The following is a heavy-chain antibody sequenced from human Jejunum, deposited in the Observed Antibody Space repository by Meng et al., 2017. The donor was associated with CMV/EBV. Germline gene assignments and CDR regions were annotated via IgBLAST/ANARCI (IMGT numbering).Heavy chain of an antibody. CDR1: GVSVITSN. D-gene: IGHD2-15*01. V-gene: IGHV3-53*01. CDR2: IYSGGRT. J-gene: IGHJ4*02. CDR3: VGGGLQYFDY. Sequence: SCAGSGVSVITSNMTWVRQAPGKGLEWVSAIYSGGRTYYADSVKGRFTISRDNAKNSLYLQMNSLRAEDTGLYYCVGGGLQYFDYWGQGTMVTVSS.